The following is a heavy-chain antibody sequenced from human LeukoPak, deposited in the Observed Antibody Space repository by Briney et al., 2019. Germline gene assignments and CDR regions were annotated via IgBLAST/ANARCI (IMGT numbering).Heavy chain of an antibody. V-gene: IGHV5-51*01. CDR1: GYIFTTYW. Sequence: GESLKISCEGSGYIFTTYWIGLVRQMPGKGLERMGISYPVDSDTNYRPSFQGQVTISADKSISTAYLQWSSLKASDTAMYYCALGMYRSGWRFDYWGQGTLVSVSS. CDR2: SYPVDSDT. J-gene: IGHJ4*02. D-gene: IGHD6-19*01. CDR3: ALGMYRSGWRFDY.